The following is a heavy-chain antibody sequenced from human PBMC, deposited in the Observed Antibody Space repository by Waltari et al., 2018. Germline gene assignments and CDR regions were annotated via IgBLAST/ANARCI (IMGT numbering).Heavy chain of an antibody. V-gene: IGHV4-39*01. CDR1: RGSISSSTFY. J-gene: IGHJ4*02. Sequence: QLLLQESGPGLVKPSETLSLTCTLSRGSISSSTFYWGWIRQPPGKGLEWIGTIYYNGDTYYNPSLKSRVTISVDTSKDQFSLHLKSVTAADTAIYSCARLRGLVPFDSWGQGTLVIVSS. D-gene: IGHD6-6*01. CDR2: IYYNGDT. CDR3: ARLRGLVPFDS.